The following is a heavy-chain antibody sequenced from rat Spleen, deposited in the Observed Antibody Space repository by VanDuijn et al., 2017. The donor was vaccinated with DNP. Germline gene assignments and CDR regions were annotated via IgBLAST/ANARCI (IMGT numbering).Heavy chain of an antibody. Sequence: EVQLVESGGGLVQPGRSLKLSCAASGSTFSDYAMAWVRQAPKKGLEWVATISYDGTRTYYRDSLRGRFTISRDNARSTLYLQMDSLWSEDTATYYCTRPGDYGGYGGMDAWGQGVTVTVSS. J-gene: IGHJ4*01. CDR1: GSTFSDYA. CDR2: ISYDGTRT. V-gene: IGHV5-17*01. CDR3: TRPGDYGGYGGMDA. D-gene: IGHD1-11*01.